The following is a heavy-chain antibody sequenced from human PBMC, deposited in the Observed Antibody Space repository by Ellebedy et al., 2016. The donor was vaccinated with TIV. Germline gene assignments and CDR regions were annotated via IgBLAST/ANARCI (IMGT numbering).Heavy chain of an antibody. Sequence: ASVKVSCKASGYTFTGYYMHWVRQAPGQGLEWMGWINPNSGGTNYAQKFQGRVTMTRDTSISTAYMELSRLRSDDTAVYYCARDSTAAAGTKTNWFDPWGQGTLVTVSS. D-gene: IGHD6-13*01. CDR3: ARDSTAAAGTKTNWFDP. J-gene: IGHJ5*02. V-gene: IGHV1-2*02. CDR2: INPNSGGT. CDR1: GYTFTGYY.